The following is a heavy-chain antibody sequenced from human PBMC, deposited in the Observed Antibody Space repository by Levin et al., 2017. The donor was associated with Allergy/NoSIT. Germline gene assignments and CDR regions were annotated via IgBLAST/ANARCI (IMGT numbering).Heavy chain of an antibody. CDR2: IYYSGST. V-gene: IGHV4-39*01. CDR3: ASTESSPRGAATVPSDAFDI. D-gene: IGHD6-13*01. J-gene: IGHJ3*02. CDR1: GGSISSSSYY. Sequence: SETLSLTCTVSGGSISSSSYYWGWIRQPPGKGLEWIGSIYYSGSTYYNPSLKSRVTISVDTSKNQFSLKLSSVTAADTAVYYCASTESSPRGAATVPSDAFDIWGQGTMVTVSS.